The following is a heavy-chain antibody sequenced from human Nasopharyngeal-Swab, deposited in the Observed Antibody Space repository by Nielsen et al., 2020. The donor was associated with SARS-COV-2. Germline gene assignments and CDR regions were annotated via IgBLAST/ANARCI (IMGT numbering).Heavy chain of an antibody. CDR1: GYSFTNYW. J-gene: IGHJ4*02. CDR3: ARISGYYQTSPFDN. D-gene: IGHD3-22*01. V-gene: IGHV5-51*01. CDR2: IWPGDSDA. Sequence: GASLKISWKGSGYSFTNYWIGWVRQMPGKGLECMGIIWPGDSDARYSPSFQGQVTISADKSISTAYLQWSSLKASDTAMYYCARISGYYQTSPFDNWGQGTLVTVSS.